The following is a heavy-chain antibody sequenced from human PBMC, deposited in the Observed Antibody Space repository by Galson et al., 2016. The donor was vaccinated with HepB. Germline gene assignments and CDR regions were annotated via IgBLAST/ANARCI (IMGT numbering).Heavy chain of an antibody. CDR1: GFTFDDYA. V-gene: IGHV3-9*01. D-gene: IGHD5-18*01. CDR2: ISWNGGNI. CDR3: ASLGAGYFYDQVDN. J-gene: IGHJ4*02. Sequence: SCAASGFTFDDYAMHWARQAPGKGLEWVSGISWNGGNIGYADSVKGRFTISRDNAKNSLYLQMSSLRAEDTALYYCASLGAGYFYDQVDNWGQGTLVTVSS.